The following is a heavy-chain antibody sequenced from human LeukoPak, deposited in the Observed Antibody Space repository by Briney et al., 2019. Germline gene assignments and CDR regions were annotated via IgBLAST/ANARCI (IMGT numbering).Heavy chain of an antibody. CDR2: IYYSGST. Sequence: ASETLSLTCTVSGGSISSSSYYWGWIRQPPGKGLVWIGSIYYSGSTYYNPSLKSRVTISVDTSKNQFSLKLSSVTAADTAVYYCARHVRAVAGTAGSAFDIWGQGTMVTVSS. V-gene: IGHV4-39*01. D-gene: IGHD6-19*01. CDR1: GGSISSSSYY. J-gene: IGHJ3*02. CDR3: ARHVRAVAGTAGSAFDI.